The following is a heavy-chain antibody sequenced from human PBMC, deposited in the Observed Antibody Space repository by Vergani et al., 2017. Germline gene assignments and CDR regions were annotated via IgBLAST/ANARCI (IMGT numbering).Heavy chain of an antibody. CDR1: GGSFSGYY. V-gene: IGHV4-34*01. Sequence: QVQLQQWGAGLLKPSETLSLTCAVYGGSFSGYYWSWIRQPPGKGLEWIGEINHSGSTNYNPSLKSRVTISVDTSKNQFSLKLSSVTAADTAVYYCARDVQQLVFYYYYYYMDVWGKGTTVTVSS. CDR3: ARDVQQLVFYYYYYYMDV. J-gene: IGHJ6*03. D-gene: IGHD6-13*01. CDR2: INHSGST.